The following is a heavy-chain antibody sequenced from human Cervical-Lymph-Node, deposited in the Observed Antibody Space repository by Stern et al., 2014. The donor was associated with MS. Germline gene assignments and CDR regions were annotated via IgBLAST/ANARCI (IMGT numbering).Heavy chain of an antibody. CDR1: GYTFTSHG. J-gene: IGHJ4*02. V-gene: IGHV1-18*01. CDR3: ARPGYDSTSYYYY. Sequence: QLVESGAEVKKPGASVKVSCRTSGYTFTSHGISCARQAPGQGLEWMGGISTYDGETKDAQNFQDRFSMTTDTYTSTAYMELRSLRSDDTAVYYCARPGYDSTSYYYYWGQGTLVSVSA. CDR2: ISTYDGET. D-gene: IGHD3-22*01.